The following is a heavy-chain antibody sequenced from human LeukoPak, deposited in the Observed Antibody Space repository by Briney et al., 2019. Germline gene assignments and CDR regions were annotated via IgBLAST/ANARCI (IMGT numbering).Heavy chain of an antibody. CDR2: ISYDGSNK. Sequence: PGGSLRLSCAASGFTFSSYGMHWVRQAPGKGLEWVAVISYDGSNKYYADSVKGRFTISRDNSKNTLYLQMNSPRAEDTAVYYCARAAPATVVSGAFDYWGQGTLVTVSS. V-gene: IGHV3-30*19. CDR3: ARAAPATVVSGAFDY. D-gene: IGHD4-23*01. J-gene: IGHJ4*02. CDR1: GFTFSSYG.